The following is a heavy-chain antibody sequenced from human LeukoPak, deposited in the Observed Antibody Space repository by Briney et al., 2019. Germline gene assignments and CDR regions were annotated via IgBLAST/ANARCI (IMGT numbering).Heavy chain of an antibody. CDR2: IYCSGNT. J-gene: IGHJ5*02. CDR1: GDSISTSNSY. CDR3: ARPYLRGTVVNNWFDP. D-gene: IGHD4-23*01. V-gene: IGHV4-39*01. Sequence: PSETLSLTCTVSGDSISTSNSYWGWIRQPPGKGLEWIGSIYCSGNTYYNASLKSRVTISVDTSKNQFSLKLSSVTAADTAVYYCARPYLRGTVVNNWFDPWGQGTLVTVSS.